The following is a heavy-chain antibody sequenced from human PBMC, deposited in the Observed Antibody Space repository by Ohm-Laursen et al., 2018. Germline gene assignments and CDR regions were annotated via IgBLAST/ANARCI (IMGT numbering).Heavy chain of an antibody. CDR1: GFTFTSYF. Sequence: ASVKVSCKTSGFTFTSYFLHWVRQAPGQGLEWMGIINPTDDSTFITQKFQGRVSMTRDTSTSTVYMKLTSLRSEDTAVYYCARDKVYGDLSWSKYRPYYFDSWGQGTLVTVSS. D-gene: IGHD4-17*01. J-gene: IGHJ4*02. V-gene: IGHV1-46*01. CDR2: INPTDDST. CDR3: ARDKVYGDLSWSKYRPYYFDS.